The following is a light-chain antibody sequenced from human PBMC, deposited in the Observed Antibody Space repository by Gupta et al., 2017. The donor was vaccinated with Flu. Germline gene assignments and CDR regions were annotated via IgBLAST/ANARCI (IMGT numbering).Light chain of an antibody. CDR3: QQRLQAPLT. CDR1: QSGISY. Sequence: PDTRSLSPGYSAALSCRASQSGISYLAWYQQKPGQSPRLLIYDASNRATGIPARFSGSGSGTDFMLKISSLEPEDVAVYYCQQRLQAPLTFGRGTKLEIK. CDR2: DAS. V-gene: IGKV3-11*01. J-gene: IGKJ4*01.